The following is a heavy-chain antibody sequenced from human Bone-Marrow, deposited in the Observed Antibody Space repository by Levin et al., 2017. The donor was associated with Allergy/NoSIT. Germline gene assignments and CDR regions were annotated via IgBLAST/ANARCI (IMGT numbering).Heavy chain of an antibody. CDR1: GYTFRNYG. CDR2: VSTDTGNR. V-gene: IGHV1-18*01. Sequence: ASVKVSCKASGYTFRNYGISWVRQAPGRGLEWLGWVSTDTGNRHYAQNLQGRVTMTTDTSTDTAHLELRSLRSDDKAIHYCARLVVGASGWFAPWGQGTPVTVSS. CDR3: ARLVVGASGWFAP. J-gene: IGHJ5*02. D-gene: IGHD2-21*01.